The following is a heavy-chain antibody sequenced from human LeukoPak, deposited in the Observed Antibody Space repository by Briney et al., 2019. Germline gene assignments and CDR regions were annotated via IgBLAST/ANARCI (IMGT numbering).Heavy chain of an antibody. Sequence: GESLKISCKGSGYSFNNYWIGWVRQMPGKGLEWMGNIYPGDSDTRYSPSFQGQVTISADKSISTDYLQWSSLKASDTAMYYCARFSVGGTYYPNYWGQGTLVSVSS. D-gene: IGHD1-26*01. CDR2: IYPGDSDT. CDR3: ARFSVGGTYYPNY. V-gene: IGHV5-51*01. CDR1: GYSFNNYW. J-gene: IGHJ4*02.